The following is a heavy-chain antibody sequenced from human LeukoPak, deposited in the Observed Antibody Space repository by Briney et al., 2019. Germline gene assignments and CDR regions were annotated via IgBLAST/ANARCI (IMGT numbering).Heavy chain of an antibody. CDR2: MNPNSGNT. Sequence: GASVKVSCKASGYTFTSYDINWVRQATGQGLEWMGWMNPNSGNTGYAQKFQGRVTMTRNTSISTAYMELSSLRSEDTAVYYCARGRGWDYDILTGYVVYWGQGTLATVSS. CDR3: ARGRGWDYDILTGYVVY. CDR1: GYTFTSYD. J-gene: IGHJ4*02. D-gene: IGHD3-9*01. V-gene: IGHV1-8*01.